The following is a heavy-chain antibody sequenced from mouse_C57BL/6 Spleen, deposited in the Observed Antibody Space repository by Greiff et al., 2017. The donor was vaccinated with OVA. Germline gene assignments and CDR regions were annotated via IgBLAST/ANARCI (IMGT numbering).Heavy chain of an antibody. CDR3: ARAPSGSPWFAY. CDR1: GYSITSGYD. CDR2: ISYSGST. V-gene: IGHV3-1*01. J-gene: IGHJ3*01. Sequence: EVKLQESGPGMVKPSQSLSLTCTVTGYSITSGYDWHWIRHFPGNKLEWMGYISYSGSTNYNPSLKSRISITHDTSKNHFFLKLNSVTTEDTATYYCARAPSGSPWFAYWGQGTLVTVSA. D-gene: IGHD3-2*02.